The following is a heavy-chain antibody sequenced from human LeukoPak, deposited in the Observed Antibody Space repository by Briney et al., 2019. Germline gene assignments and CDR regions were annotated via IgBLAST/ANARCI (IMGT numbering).Heavy chain of an antibody. V-gene: IGHV3-53*01. CDR3: ARAIVGATGFDY. J-gene: IGHJ4*02. Sequence: GGSLRLSCAASGFTVSKNYMSWVRQAPGKGLEWVSVIYSGGSTYYADSVKGRFTIPRDSSKNTLFLHMNSLRAEDTAVYYCARAIVGATGFDYWGQGTLVTVSS. CDR2: IYSGGST. CDR1: GFTVSKNY. D-gene: IGHD1-26*01.